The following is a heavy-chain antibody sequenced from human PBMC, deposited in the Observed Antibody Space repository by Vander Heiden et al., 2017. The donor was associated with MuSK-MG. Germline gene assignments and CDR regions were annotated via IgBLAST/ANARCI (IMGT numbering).Heavy chain of an antibody. CDR2: ISAYNGNA. CDR3: ARTPDQAYCGRDCYPRRPPLDY. J-gene: IGHJ4*02. D-gene: IGHD2-21*01. Sequence: QVQLVQSGAEVQTPGASVRVSCKASGYTFTSYGISWVRQAPGQGLESLRWISAYNGNANYAQRLQDRLTMTTDTSTTTASMELRSLRSDDTAMYYCARTPDQAYCGRDCYPRRPPLDYWGQGTLVTVSS. V-gene: IGHV1-18*01. CDR1: GYTFTSYG.